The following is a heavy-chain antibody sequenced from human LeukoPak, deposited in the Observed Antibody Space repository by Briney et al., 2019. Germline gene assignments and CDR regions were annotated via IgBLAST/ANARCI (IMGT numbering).Heavy chain of an antibody. CDR2: IYIDGIT. CDR1: GGSIRTDGSY. V-gene: IGHV4-39*01. CDR3: ARMFTRAWEYRYGMDV. Sequence: SETLSLTCTVSGGSIRTDGSYWAWIRQPPGKALEWIGSIYIDGITHYNSSLQSRVTLSIDTSKNQFSLKLTSVTAADTAVFYCARMFTRAWEYRYGMDVWGQGTAVTVSS. J-gene: IGHJ6*02. D-gene: IGHD1-26*01.